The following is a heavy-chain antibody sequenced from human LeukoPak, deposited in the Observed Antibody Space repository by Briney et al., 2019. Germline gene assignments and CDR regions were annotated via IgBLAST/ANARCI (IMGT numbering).Heavy chain of an antibody. CDR3: ASSSNRFDY. D-gene: IGHD1-14*01. Sequence: GGSLRPSCGALGFTFSGSAMHWVRQASGKGLEWVGRIRSKANNYATAYVASVKGRFTISRDDSKNTAYLQMNSLKTEDTAVYYCASSSNRFDYWGQGTLVTVSS. V-gene: IGHV3-73*01. J-gene: IGHJ4*02. CDR1: GFTFSGSA. CDR2: IRSKANNYAT.